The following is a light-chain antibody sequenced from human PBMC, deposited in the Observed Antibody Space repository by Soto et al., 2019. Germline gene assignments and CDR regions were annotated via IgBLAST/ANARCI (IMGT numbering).Light chain of an antibody. CDR3: TSYTSSNTVV. J-gene: IGLJ2*01. CDR1: SSDVGGYDY. CDR2: DVS. Sequence: QSALTQPASVSGSPGQSITISCTGTSSDVGGYDYLSWYQQHPGKAPKLMIYDVSNRPSGVSNRFSGSKSGNTASLTISGLQAEDEADYYCTSYTSSNTVVFGGGTKLTVL. V-gene: IGLV2-14*03.